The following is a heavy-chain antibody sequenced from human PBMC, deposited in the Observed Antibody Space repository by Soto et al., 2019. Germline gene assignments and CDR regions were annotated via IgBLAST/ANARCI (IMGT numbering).Heavy chain of an antibody. V-gene: IGHV3-23*01. CDR1: GFPFSTTD. D-gene: IGHD3-10*01. CDR3: AKNSGSFNT. J-gene: IGHJ5*02. Sequence: PWGSLRLSCAASGFPFSTTDMSWVRQAPGKGLEWVSTIGGSGETTYYADSVKGRFTISRDNSKNTLYLQMNSLRADDTALYYCAKNSGSFNTWGQGALVTVSS. CDR2: IGGSGETT.